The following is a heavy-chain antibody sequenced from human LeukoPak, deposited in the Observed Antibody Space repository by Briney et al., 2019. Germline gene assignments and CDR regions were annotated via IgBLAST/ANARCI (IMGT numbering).Heavy chain of an antibody. V-gene: IGHV1-2*06. CDR3: AISTSPYVIEVWTNGPLDY. Sequence: ASVKVSCKTSGYTFTGYYMHWVRQAPGQGLEWMGRINPKSGGTNYAQEFQGRVTMTRDTSINTAYMELSRVRSDDTAVYYCAISTSPYVIEVWTNGPLDYWGQGTLVTVSS. CDR2: INPKSGGT. CDR1: GYTFTGYY. J-gene: IGHJ4*02. D-gene: IGHD3-22*01.